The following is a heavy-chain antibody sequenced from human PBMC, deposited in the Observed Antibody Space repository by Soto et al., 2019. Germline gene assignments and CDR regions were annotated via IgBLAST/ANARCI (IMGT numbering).Heavy chain of an antibody. CDR3: ARGRNSFDY. CDR2: SRNKAAGYTT. CDR1: GFTFSDYY. J-gene: IGHJ4*02. V-gene: IGHV3-72*01. Sequence: ESGGGLVQPGGSLRLSCAVSGFTFSDYYMDWVRQAPGKGLEWIGRSRNKAAGYTTQYAASVEGRFTVSRDDSKNSFYLQMNSLKTDDTAVYYCARGRNSFDYWGQGILVTVSS.